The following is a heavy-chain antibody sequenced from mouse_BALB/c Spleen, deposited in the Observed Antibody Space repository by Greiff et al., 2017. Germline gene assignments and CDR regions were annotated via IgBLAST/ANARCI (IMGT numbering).Heavy chain of an antibody. CDR2: IWSGGST. D-gene: IGHD3-3*01. J-gene: IGHJ4*01. CDR3: ARKPGQDYAMDY. CDR1: GFSLTSYG. V-gene: IGHV2-2*02. Sequence: VQLQESGPGLVQPSQSLSITCTVSGFSLTSYGVHWVRQSPGKGLEWLGVIWSGGSTDYNAAFISRLSISKDNSKSQVFFKMNSLQANDTAIYYCARKPGQDYAMDYWGQGTSVTVSS.